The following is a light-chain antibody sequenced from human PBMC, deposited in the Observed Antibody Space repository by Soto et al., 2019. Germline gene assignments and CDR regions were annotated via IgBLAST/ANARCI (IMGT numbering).Light chain of an antibody. CDR3: QQYNNWVS. CDR2: GAS. J-gene: IGKJ4*01. CDR1: QIVSPN. V-gene: IGKV3D-15*01. Sequence: ETVLTQSPALLSVSPGSRTTPFCRASQIVSPNLAWYQQKPGQAPRILIYGASTRATGIPARFSGSGSGTEFTLTINSLQSEDLAVYYCQQYNNWVSFGGGTKVDI.